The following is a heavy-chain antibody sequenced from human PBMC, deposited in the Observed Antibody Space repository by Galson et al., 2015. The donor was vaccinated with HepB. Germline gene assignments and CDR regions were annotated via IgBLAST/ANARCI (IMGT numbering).Heavy chain of an antibody. J-gene: IGHJ4*02. V-gene: IGHV3-11*03. CDR2: ISSTNIYT. Sequence: SLRLSCAASGFTFSDYFMTWIRQAPGKGLEWVSHISSTNIYTYYADSVKGRFTISRDNAKDSLPLQMNSLRAEDTAVYYCARGRGYCSSTDCYGNFDFWGQGTLVTVSS. CDR3: ARGRGYCSSTDCYGNFDF. CDR1: GFTFSDYF. D-gene: IGHD2-2*01.